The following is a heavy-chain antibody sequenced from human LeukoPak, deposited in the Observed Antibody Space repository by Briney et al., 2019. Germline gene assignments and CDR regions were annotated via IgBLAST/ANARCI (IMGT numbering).Heavy chain of an antibody. V-gene: IGHV3-23*01. CDR1: GFTFRSHA. J-gene: IGHJ4*02. CDR3: AKDFRIGYSAHFDY. Sequence: GGSLRLSCVGSGFTFRSHAMSWVRQAPEKGLEFVSGIYENGGTTYFADSVKGRFSISRDNSKNTLYLQMDSLRGEDTAVYYCAKDFRIGYSAHFDYWGQGALVTVSS. CDR2: IYENGGTT. D-gene: IGHD2-21*01.